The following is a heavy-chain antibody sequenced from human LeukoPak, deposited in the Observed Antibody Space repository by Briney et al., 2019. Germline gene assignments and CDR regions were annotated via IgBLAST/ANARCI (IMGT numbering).Heavy chain of an antibody. CDR3: AREDSGISDDAFDI. CDR1: GGSISTYNYY. CDR2: VYYTGST. D-gene: IGHD1-26*01. V-gene: IGHV4-39*07. J-gene: IGHJ3*02. Sequence: SETLSLTCRVSGGSISTYNYYWGWIRQPPGKGLECVGSVYYTGSTYHNPSLKSRVTMSVDTSRNQFSLRLSSVTAADTAMYYCAREDSGISDDAFDIWGQGTMVTISS.